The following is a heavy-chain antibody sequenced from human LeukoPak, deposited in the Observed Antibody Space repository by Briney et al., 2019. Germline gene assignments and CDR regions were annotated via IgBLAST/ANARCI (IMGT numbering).Heavy chain of an antibody. D-gene: IGHD6-19*01. Sequence: GRSLRLSCAASGFTFSSYGMHWVRQAPGKGLEWVAVIWYDGSNKYYADSVKGRFTISRDNSKNTLYLQMNSLRAEDTAVYYCARGAVYSSGWARNWFDPWDQGTLVTVSS. CDR1: GFTFSSYG. V-gene: IGHV3-33*08. CDR2: IWYDGSNK. CDR3: ARGAVYSSGWARNWFDP. J-gene: IGHJ5*02.